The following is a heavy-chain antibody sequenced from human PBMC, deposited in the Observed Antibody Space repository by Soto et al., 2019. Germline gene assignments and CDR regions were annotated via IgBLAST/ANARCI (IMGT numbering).Heavy chain of an antibody. J-gene: IGHJ4*02. CDR2: ISGSGSSV. D-gene: IGHD2-15*01. V-gene: IGHV3-23*01. Sequence: GGSLRLSCAASGSTFSTYAMSWVRQAPGKGLEWISAISGSGSSVYYADSVKGRYTISRDNSRNTLYLQMDSLRAEDTAVYYCVRGRGYFDYWGQGTLVTVSS. CDR3: VRGRGYFDY. CDR1: GSTFSTYA.